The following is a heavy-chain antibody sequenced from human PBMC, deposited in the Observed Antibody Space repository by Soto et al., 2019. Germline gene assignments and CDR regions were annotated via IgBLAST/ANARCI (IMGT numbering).Heavy chain of an antibody. CDR2: ISGYNGDT. J-gene: IGHJ6*02. D-gene: IGHD3-16*01. CDR1: GYTFTRYG. CDR3: AKNDEPPYFYYGLGV. V-gene: IGHV1-18*01. Sequence: ASVXVSCKASGYTFTRYGNIWVREAPGQSLEWIGWISGYNGDTNYAQKFQDRVSMTIDTSTGTAYMELRSLTSDDTSLYYCAKNDEPPYFYYGLGVWGQGTKVTLS.